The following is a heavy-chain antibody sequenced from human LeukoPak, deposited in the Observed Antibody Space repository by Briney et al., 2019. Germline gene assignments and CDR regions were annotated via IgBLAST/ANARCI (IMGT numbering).Heavy chain of an antibody. CDR2: INPSGGST. Sequence: ASVKVSCKASGYIFTSYDINWVRQATGQGLEWMGIINPSGGSTSYAQKFQGRVTMTRDMSTSTVYMELSSLRSEDTALYYCARGSNGDAFDIWGQGTMVTLSS. V-gene: IGHV1-46*01. J-gene: IGHJ3*02. D-gene: IGHD4-11*01. CDR1: GYIFTSYD. CDR3: ARGSNGDAFDI.